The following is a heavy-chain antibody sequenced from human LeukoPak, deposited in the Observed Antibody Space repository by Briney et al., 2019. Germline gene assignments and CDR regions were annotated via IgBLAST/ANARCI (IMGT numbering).Heavy chain of an antibody. CDR2: ISNDGSKK. CDR1: VFTLSSYS. Sequence: GGSLRLSCAASVFTLSSYSMRWVRQARGKGLDWVAVISNDGSKKYYADSVKGRFTISRDNSKNTLSLQVSSLRTEDTAVYYCAKDRYSYAFEYSDSWGQGTLVTVSS. D-gene: IGHD5-18*01. V-gene: IGHV3-30*18. J-gene: IGHJ4*02. CDR3: AKDRYSYAFEYSDS.